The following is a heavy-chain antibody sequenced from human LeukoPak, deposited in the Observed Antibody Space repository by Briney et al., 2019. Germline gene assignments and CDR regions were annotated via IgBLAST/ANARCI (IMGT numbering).Heavy chain of an antibody. CDR2: IIPIFGTA. Sequence: SVKVSCKASGGTFSSYAISWVRQAPGQGLEWMGGIIPIFGTANYAQKFQGRVTITADESTSTAYMELSSLRSEDTAVYYCARGYCSSTSCPQYYYYGMDVWGKGTSVTVSS. J-gene: IGHJ6*04. V-gene: IGHV1-69*13. CDR1: GGTFSSYA. D-gene: IGHD2-2*01. CDR3: ARGYCSSTSCPQYYYYGMDV.